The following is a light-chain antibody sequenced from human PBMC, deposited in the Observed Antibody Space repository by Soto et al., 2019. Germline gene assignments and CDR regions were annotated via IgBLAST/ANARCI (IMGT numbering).Light chain of an antibody. Sequence: DIRMTQSPSSLSASVGDRVTITCRASQTISIYLNWYQVKPGKAPNLLIYGATRLQTGVPSRFTGSGSGTDFRLTITSLQPEDLATYFCQESDSFPYTFGQGTRLEIK. J-gene: IGKJ2*01. V-gene: IGKV1-39*01. CDR3: QESDSFPYT. CDR1: QTISIY. CDR2: GAT.